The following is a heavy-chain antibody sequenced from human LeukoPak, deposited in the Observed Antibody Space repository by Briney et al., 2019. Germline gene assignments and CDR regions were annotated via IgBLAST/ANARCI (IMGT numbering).Heavy chain of an antibody. CDR2: ISWNSGSI. J-gene: IGHJ4*02. CDR1: GFTFDDYA. CDR3: AKDNSDSSGYFDY. Sequence: PGGSLRLSCAASGFTFDDYAMHWVRQAPGKGPEWVSGISWNSGSIGYADSVKGRFTISRDNAKNSLYLQMNSLRAEDTALYYCAKDNSDSSGYFDYWGQGTLVTVSS. D-gene: IGHD3-22*01. V-gene: IGHV3-9*01.